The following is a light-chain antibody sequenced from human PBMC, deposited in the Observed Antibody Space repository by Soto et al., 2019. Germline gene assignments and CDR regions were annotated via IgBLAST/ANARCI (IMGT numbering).Light chain of an antibody. J-gene: IGLJ3*02. CDR2: DTD. V-gene: IGLV1-51*01. CDR1: SSNLGNNY. Sequence: QSVLTQPPSVSAAPGQKVTISCSGGSSNLGNNYVSWYQHVPGTAPRLYIYDTDKRPSGVPDRVSASKSGTSATLDITGLQTGDEADYYCGAWDNTLRAVLFGGGTQLTVL. CDR3: GAWDNTLRAVL.